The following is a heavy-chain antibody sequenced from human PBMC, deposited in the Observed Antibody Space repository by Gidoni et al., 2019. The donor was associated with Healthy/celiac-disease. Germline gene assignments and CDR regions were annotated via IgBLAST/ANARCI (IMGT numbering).Heavy chain of an antibody. Sequence: EVQLVESGGGLIQPGGSLRLSCSASGFTVSSNYMSWGRQAPGKGLEWFSVIYSGGSTYYADSVKGRFTISRDNSKNTLYLQMNSLRAEDTAVYYCARYIAGVFDYWGQGTLVTVSS. J-gene: IGHJ4*02. CDR1: GFTVSSNY. CDR3: ARYIAGVFDY. CDR2: IYSGGST. V-gene: IGHV3-53*01. D-gene: IGHD1-26*01.